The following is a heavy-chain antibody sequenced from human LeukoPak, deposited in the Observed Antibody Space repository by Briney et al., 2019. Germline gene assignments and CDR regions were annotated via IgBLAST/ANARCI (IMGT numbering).Heavy chain of an antibody. D-gene: IGHD3-16*02. J-gene: IGHJ4*02. CDR1: GYTFTSYG. Sequence: ASVKVSFKASGYTFTSYGISWVRQAPGQGLEWMGWISAYNGNTNYAQKLQGRVTMTTDTSTSTAYMELRSLRSDDTAVYYCARVYYDYVWGSYRYVLDYWGQGTLVTVSS. CDR2: ISAYNGNT. V-gene: IGHV1-18*01. CDR3: ARVYYDYVWGSYRYVLDY.